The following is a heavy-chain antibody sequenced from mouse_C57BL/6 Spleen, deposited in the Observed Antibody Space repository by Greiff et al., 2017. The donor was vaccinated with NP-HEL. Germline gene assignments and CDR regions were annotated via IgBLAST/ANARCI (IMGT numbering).Heavy chain of an antibody. CDR2: IYPGDGDT. V-gene: IGHV1-80*01. CDR3: ARWMSGAY. J-gene: IGHJ3*01. D-gene: IGHD4-1*01. Sequence: QVQLQSGAELVKPGASVKISCKASGYAFSSYWMNWVKQRPGKGLEWIGQIYPGDGDTNYNGKFKGKATLTADKSSSTAYMQLSSLTSEDSAVYFCARWMSGAYWGQGTLVTVSA. CDR1: GYAFSSYW.